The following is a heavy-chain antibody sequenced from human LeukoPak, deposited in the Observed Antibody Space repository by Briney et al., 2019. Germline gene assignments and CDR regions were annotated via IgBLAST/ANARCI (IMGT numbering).Heavy chain of an antibody. CDR1: GFTFSSYG. J-gene: IGHJ4*02. CDR2: IWYDGSNK. V-gene: IGHV3-33*01. CDR3: ARDRAGIAAAGPKEYYFDY. Sequence: GGSLRLSCAASGFTFSSYGMPWVRQAPGKGLEWVAVIWYDGSNKYYADSVKGRFTISRDNSKNTLYLQMNSLRAEDTAVYYCARDRAGIAAAGPKEYYFDYWGQGTLVTVSS. D-gene: IGHD6-13*01.